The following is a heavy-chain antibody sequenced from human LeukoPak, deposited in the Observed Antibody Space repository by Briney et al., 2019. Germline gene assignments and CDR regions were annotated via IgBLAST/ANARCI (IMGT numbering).Heavy chain of an antibody. CDR2: ISSIDDST. CDR3: AKDRVSTPTGGFDY. CDR1: GFTFSSYA. Sequence: GGSLRLSCAASGFTFSSYALSWVRQAPGKGLEWASSISSIDDSTYYADSVKGRFTISRDNSKNTLYLQMNSLRAEDTAVYYCAKDRVSTPTGGFDYWGQGTLVTVSS. J-gene: IGHJ4*02. D-gene: IGHD5/OR15-5a*01. V-gene: IGHV3-23*01.